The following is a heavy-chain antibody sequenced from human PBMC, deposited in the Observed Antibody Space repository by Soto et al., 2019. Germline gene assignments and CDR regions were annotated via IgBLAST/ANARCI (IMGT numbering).Heavy chain of an antibody. CDR2: IKSRNYGGTT. CDR3: TKTYYFDD. Sequence: LRLSCTTFGFTFGDYAISLVRQAPEKGLEWVGLIKSRNYGGTTEYAASVKARFTISRDDSKSIAYLQMNSLKTEDTAVYYCTKTYYFDDWGQGTLVTVSS. V-gene: IGHV3-49*04. CDR1: GFTFGDYA. J-gene: IGHJ4*02.